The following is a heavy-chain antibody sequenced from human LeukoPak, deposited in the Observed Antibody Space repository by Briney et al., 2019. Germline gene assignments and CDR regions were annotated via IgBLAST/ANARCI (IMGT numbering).Heavy chain of an antibody. CDR1: GFTFSSYS. D-gene: IGHD1-1*01. J-gene: IGHJ4*02. CDR3: AREQDTTSDF. V-gene: IGHV3-21*01. Sequence: GGSLRLSCAASGFTFSSYSMNWVRQAPGKGLEWVSYMSGSSNYIYYADSVKGRFIISRDNAKNSLYLQMNSLRAEDTAVYYCAREQDTTSDFWGQGTLVTVSS. CDR2: MSGSSNYI.